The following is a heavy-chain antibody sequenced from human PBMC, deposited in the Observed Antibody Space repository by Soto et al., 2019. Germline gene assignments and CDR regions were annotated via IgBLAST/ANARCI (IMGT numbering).Heavy chain of an antibody. Sequence: QVQLVESGGGVVQPGRSLRLSCAASGFTFSSYGMHWVRQAPGKGLEWVAVISYDGSNKYYADSVKGRFTISRDNXXXXXXXXXXXXXXXDTAXXXXXXXIGLLSGYYYGMDVWGQGTTVTVSS. V-gene: IGHV3-30*03. J-gene: IGHJ6*02. D-gene: IGHD3-10*01. CDR1: GFTFSSYG. CDR2: ISYDGSNK. CDR3: XXXIGLLSGYYYGMDV.